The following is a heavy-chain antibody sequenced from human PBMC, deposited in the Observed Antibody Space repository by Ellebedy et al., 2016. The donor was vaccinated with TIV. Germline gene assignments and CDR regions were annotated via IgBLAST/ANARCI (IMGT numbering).Heavy chain of an antibody. J-gene: IGHJ4*02. Sequence: PGGSLRLSCTASGFTFGDFGVSWFRQAPGKGLEWVGCTRSKASGGATEYAASVKGRFTISRDDSNSVAYLQMNSLQTEDTALYWCTRDPYNSGWYSDYWGQGTLVTVSS. CDR2: TRSKASGGAT. V-gene: IGHV3-49*03. D-gene: IGHD6-25*01. CDR1: GFTFGDFG. CDR3: TRDPYNSGWYSDY.